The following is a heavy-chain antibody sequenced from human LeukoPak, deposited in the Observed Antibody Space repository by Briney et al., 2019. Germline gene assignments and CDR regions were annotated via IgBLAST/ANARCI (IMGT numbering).Heavy chain of an antibody. V-gene: IGHV1-3*03. CDR1: GYTFTSYA. Sequence: ASVKVSCKASGYTFTSYAMHWARQAPGQRLEWMGWINAGNGNTKYSQEFQGRVTITRDTSASTAYMELSSLRSEDMAVYYCARARYYYDSSGYYYDYWGQGTLVTVSS. CDR3: ARARYYYDSSGYYYDY. CDR2: INAGNGNT. J-gene: IGHJ4*02. D-gene: IGHD3-22*01.